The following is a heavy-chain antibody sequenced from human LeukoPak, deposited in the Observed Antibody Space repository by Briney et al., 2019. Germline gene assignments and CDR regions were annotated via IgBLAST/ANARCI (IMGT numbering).Heavy chain of an antibody. D-gene: IGHD2-2*01. J-gene: IGHJ4*02. CDR1: GYSFTNYW. CDR3: ARHRYCSTTRCYDMGGY. V-gene: IGHV5-51*01. Sequence: GEPLKISCKGSGYSFTNYWIGWVRQTPGKGLEWMGTIYPGDSDTRYSPSFQGQITISADKSISTAYLQWSSLKASDTAMYYCARHRYCSTTRCYDMGGYWGQGTLVTVSS. CDR2: IYPGDSDT.